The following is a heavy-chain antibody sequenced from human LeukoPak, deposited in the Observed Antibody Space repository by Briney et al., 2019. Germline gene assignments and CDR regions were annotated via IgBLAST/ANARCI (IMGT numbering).Heavy chain of an antibody. J-gene: IGHJ5*02. Sequence: GASVKVSCKASGYTFTSYGISWVRQAPGQGLEWMGWISAYNGNTNYAQKLQGRVTMTTDTSTSTAYMELRSLRSDDTAVYYCARVSLIAARRQNWFDPWGQGTLVTVSS. D-gene: IGHD6-6*01. CDR2: ISAYNGNT. V-gene: IGHV1-18*01. CDR3: ARVSLIAARRQNWFDP. CDR1: GYTFTSYG.